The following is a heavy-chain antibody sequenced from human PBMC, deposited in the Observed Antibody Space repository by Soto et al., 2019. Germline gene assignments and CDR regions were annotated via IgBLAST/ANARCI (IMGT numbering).Heavy chain of an antibody. CDR2: IYYTGTT. J-gene: IGHJ4*02. V-gene: IGHV4-59*08. D-gene: IGHD5-18*01. Sequence: SETLSLTCNVSGSPISSYYWGWFRQPPGQGLEWVGYIYYTGTTSYNPSLRSRVAISVDASKSQFSLDLRSVTAADTAVYFCARRYGSCFDYWGQGTLVTVSS. CDR1: GSPISSYY. CDR3: ARRYGSCFDY.